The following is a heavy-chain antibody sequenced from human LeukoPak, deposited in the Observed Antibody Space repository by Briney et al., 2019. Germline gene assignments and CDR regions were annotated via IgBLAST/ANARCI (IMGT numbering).Heavy chain of an antibody. V-gene: IGHV4-59*08. J-gene: IGHJ5*02. D-gene: IGHD1-26*01. Sequence: PSETLSLTCTVSGGSISNFYWTWIRQPPGKGLEWIGYIYYSGSTTYNPSLKSRVTISIDTSKTKFSLKLSSVTAADTAVYYCARQWPRAWEPPNWFDPWGQGTLVTVSS. CDR2: IYYSGST. CDR1: GGSISNFY. CDR3: ARQWPRAWEPPNWFDP.